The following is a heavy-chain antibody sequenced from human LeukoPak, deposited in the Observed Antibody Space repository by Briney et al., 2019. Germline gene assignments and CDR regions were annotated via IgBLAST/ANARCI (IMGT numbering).Heavy chain of an antibody. CDR3: ARDWGMVAGTAGDY. CDR1: GCTFTDYY. D-gene: IGHD6-19*01. J-gene: IGHJ4*02. Sequence: GASVKVSCKTSGCTFTDYYIHWLRQAPGQGLEWMGWINPKRGDTNYAPKFQGRVTMTRDTSIRTAYMDLSSLRSDDTAVYYCARDWGMVAGTAGDYWGQGTLVTVSS. V-gene: IGHV1-2*02. CDR2: INPKRGDT.